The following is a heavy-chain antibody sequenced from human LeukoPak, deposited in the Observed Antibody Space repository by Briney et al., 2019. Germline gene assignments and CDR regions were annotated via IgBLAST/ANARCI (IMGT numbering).Heavy chain of an antibody. CDR3: ARHADGYNQGSYFDY. V-gene: IGHV4-59*08. D-gene: IGHD5-24*01. CDR2: IYYSGST. Sequence: SETLSLTCTVSGGSISSYYWSWIRQPPGKGLEWIGYIYYSGSTNYNPSLKSRVTISVDTSKNQFSLRLSSVTAADTAVYYCARHADGYNQGSYFDYWGQGTLVTVSS. J-gene: IGHJ4*02. CDR1: GGSISSYY.